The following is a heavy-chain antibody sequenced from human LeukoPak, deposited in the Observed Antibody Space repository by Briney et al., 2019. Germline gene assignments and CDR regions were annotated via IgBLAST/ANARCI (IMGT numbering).Heavy chain of an antibody. J-gene: IGHJ3*02. CDR3: ARINCCSTSCPDAFDI. CDR2: ISSSSSYI. Sequence: GGSLRLSCAASGFTFSSYSMNWVRQAPGKGLEWVSSISSSSSYIYYADSVKGRFTISRDNAKNSLYLQMNSLRAEDTAVYYCARINCCSTSCPDAFDIWGQGTMVTVSS. V-gene: IGHV3-21*01. CDR1: GFTFSSYS. D-gene: IGHD2-2*01.